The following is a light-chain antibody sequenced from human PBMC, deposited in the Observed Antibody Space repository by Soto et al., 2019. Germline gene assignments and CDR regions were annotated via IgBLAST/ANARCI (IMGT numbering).Light chain of an antibody. J-gene: IGKJ1*01. Sequence: EIVLAQSPGTLSLSPGERATLSCRASQSLSSSYLAWYQQKPGQPPRLLIYGASNRATGIPDRFSGSGSGTDFTLTISRLEPEDFAVYYCQQYVISPWTFGQGTKVDIK. CDR2: GAS. CDR3: QQYVISPWT. V-gene: IGKV3-20*01. CDR1: QSLSSSY.